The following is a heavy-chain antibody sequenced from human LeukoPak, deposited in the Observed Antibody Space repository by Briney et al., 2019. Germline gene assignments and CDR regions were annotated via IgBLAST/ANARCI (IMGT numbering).Heavy chain of an antibody. Sequence: SETLSLTCTVSGGSISSGSYYWSWIRQPAGKGLEWIGRIYTSGSTNYNPSLKSRVTISVDTSKNQFSLKLSSVTAADTAVYFCARGRSGLRFSDGGNSEYYFDYWGQGTLVTVSS. V-gene: IGHV4-61*02. CDR2: IYTSGST. CDR1: GGSISSGSYY. CDR3: ARGRSGLRFSDGGNSEYYFDY. J-gene: IGHJ4*02. D-gene: IGHD4-23*01.